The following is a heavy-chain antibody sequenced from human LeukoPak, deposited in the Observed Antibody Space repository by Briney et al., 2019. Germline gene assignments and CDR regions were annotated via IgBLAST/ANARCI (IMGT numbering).Heavy chain of an antibody. CDR2: IYTSGST. CDR1: GGSISSYY. J-gene: IGHJ3*02. CDR3: ARVSRATGSDAFDI. D-gene: IGHD3-10*01. V-gene: IGHV4-4*07. Sequence: SETLSLTCTVSGGSISSYYWSWIRQPAGKGLEWIGRIYTSGSTNYNPSLKSRVTMSVDTSKNQFSLKLSSVTAADTAVYYCARVSRATGSDAFDIWAKGQWSPSLQ.